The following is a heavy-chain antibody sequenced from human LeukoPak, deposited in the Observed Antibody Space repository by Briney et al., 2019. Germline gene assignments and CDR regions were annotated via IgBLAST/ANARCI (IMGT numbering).Heavy chain of an antibody. CDR2: INPNSGGT. CDR1: GYTFTGQY. J-gene: IGHJ4*02. D-gene: IGHD3-10*01. CDR3: ASGSGTYSPDY. Sequence: AAVKVSCKASGYTFTGQYLHWVRQPPGQGLEWMGWINPNSGGTNYAQKFHGRVTNTRNTSISTAYMELSRLRSDDTAMYYCASGSGTYSPDYWGEGTLVT. V-gene: IGHV1-2*02.